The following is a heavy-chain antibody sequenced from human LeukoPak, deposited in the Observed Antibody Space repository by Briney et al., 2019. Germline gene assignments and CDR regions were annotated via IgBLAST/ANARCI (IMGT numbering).Heavy chain of an antibody. CDR2: IRDDGTSE. J-gene: IGHJ4*02. V-gene: IGHV3-30*02. CDR1: GFTFRGYG. Sequence: GGSLRLSCVASGFTFRGYGMHWVRQSPGKGLEGVAFIRDDGTSEYYADSVKGRFTISRDNSRNTLYLQMNSLRAEDTAVYYCAKTPSLQVIAVAGTHYFDYWGQGTLVTVSS. D-gene: IGHD6-19*01. CDR3: AKTPSLQVIAVAGTHYFDY.